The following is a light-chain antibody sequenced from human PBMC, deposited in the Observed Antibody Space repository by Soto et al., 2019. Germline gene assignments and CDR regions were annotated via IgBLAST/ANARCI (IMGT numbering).Light chain of an antibody. Sequence: IQMTQSPSILSASVGDRVTITCRASQSIRSWLAWYQQKPGKAPKLLIYKASALESGVPSSFSGSGSGTEFTLTISGLQPDDFATYYCQQYNSYPWTFGQGTKVDIK. CDR1: QSIRSW. J-gene: IGKJ1*01. CDR2: KAS. V-gene: IGKV1-5*03. CDR3: QQYNSYPWT.